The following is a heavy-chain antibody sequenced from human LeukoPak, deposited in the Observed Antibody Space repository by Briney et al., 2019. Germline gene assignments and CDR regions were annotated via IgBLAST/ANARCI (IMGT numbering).Heavy chain of an antibody. CDR2: ISSSSSTI. Sequence: GGSLRLSCAASGFTFSSYSMNWVRQAPGKGLEWVSYISSSSSTIYYADSVKGRFTISRDNAKNSLYLQMNSLRAEDTAVYYCARDDGGNYYYYYMDVWGKGTTVTVSS. CDR3: ARDDGGNYYYYYMDV. CDR1: GFTFSSYS. D-gene: IGHD3-3*01. J-gene: IGHJ6*03. V-gene: IGHV3-48*01.